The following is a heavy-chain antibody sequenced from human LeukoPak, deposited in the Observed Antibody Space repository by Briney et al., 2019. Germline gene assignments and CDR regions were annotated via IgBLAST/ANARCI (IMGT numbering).Heavy chain of an antibody. V-gene: IGHV3-43D*03. J-gene: IGHJ1*01. Sequence: GGPLRLSCAASGFTFDDYAMHWVRQAPGKGLEWVSLISWDGGSTYYADSVKGRFTISRDNSKNSLYLQMNSLRAEDTALYYCAKEAVAGNHFQHWGQGTLVTVSS. D-gene: IGHD6-19*01. CDR1: GFTFDDYA. CDR2: ISWDGGST. CDR3: AKEAVAGNHFQH.